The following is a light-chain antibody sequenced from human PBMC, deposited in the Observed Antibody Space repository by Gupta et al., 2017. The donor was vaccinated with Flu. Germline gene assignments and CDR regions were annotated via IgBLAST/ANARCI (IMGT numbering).Light chain of an antibody. CDR2: DDS. Sequence: SVLTQPPSVSVAPGQPARITCGGNNIGSKSVHWYQQKPGQAPILVLYDDSDRPSGSPERFSGSNSGNAATLTINRVEAGDEADYSCQVWETRSDHSLVFGGGTKLTVL. V-gene: IGLV3-21*02. CDR3: QVWETRSDHSLV. J-gene: IGLJ3*02. CDR1: NIGSKS.